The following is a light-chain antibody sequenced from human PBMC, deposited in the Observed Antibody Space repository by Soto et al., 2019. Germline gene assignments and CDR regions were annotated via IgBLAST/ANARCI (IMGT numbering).Light chain of an antibody. CDR3: SSYSTSSTPVV. V-gene: IGLV2-14*01. CDR1: SSDVGFYNY. J-gene: IGLJ2*01. CDR2: EVS. Sequence: QSALTQPASVSGSPGQSITISCTGTSSDVGFYNYVSWYQQHPGKAPQLMIYEVSNRPSGVSNRFSGSKSGNTASLTISGLQAEDEADYYCSSYSTSSTPVVFGGGTKLTFL.